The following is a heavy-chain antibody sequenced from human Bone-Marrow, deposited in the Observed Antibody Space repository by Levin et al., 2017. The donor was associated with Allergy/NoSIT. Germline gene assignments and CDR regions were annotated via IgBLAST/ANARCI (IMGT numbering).Heavy chain of an antibody. J-gene: IGHJ4*02. CDR3: AKAGGETSYCGGDCGIDY. CDR2: ISYDESHK. CDR1: GFSLSRYG. D-gene: IGHD2-21*02. Sequence: GGSLRLSCAASGFSLSRYGMHWVRQAPGKGLEWVAFISYDESHKDLADSVKGRFTISRDKSKSTLYLQMNSLRAEDTAVYYCAKAGGETSYCGGDCGIDYWGQGTLVTVSS. V-gene: IGHV3-30*18.